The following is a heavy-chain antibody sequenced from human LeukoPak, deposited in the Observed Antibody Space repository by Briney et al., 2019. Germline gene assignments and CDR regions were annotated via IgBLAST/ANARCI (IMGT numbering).Heavy chain of an antibody. CDR3: AKDHVHHYDSSGLDY. Sequence: GGSLRLSCAASGFTFDDYTMHWVRQAPGKGLEWVSLIRWDGGSTYYADSVKGRFTVSRDNSKNSLYLQMNSLRTENTALYYCAKDHVHHYDSSGLDYWGQGTLVTVSS. CDR2: IRWDGGST. V-gene: IGHV3-43*01. CDR1: GFTFDDYT. D-gene: IGHD3-22*01. J-gene: IGHJ4*02.